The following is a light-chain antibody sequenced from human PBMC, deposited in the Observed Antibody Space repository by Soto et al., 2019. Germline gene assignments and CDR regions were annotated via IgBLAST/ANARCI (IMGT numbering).Light chain of an antibody. CDR2: EVS. J-gene: IGLJ1*01. Sequence: QSVLTQPASVSGSPGQSITISCTGTSSDVGGSNYVSWYQHHPGKAPKLMISEVSNRPSGVSNRFSGSKSGNTASLTISGLQAEDEADYYCSSRTSSITYVFGTGTKLTVL. V-gene: IGLV2-14*01. CDR3: SSRTSSITYV. CDR1: SSDVGGSNY.